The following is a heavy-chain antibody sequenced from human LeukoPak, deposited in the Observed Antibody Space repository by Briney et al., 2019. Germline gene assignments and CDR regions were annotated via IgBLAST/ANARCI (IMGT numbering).Heavy chain of an antibody. Sequence: PSETLSLTCTVSGGSISSSSYYWGWTRQPPGKGLEWIGSIYYSGSTYYNPSLKSRVTISVDTSKNQFSLKLSSVTAADTAVYYCARPGAGLRYFDWLFWGQGTLVTVSS. D-gene: IGHD3-9*01. CDR3: ARPGAGLRYFDWLF. CDR2: IYYSGST. J-gene: IGHJ4*02. V-gene: IGHV4-39*01. CDR1: GGSISSSSYY.